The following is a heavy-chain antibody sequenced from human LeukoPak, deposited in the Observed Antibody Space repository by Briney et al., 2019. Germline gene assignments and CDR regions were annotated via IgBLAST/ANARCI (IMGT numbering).Heavy chain of an antibody. D-gene: IGHD5-24*01. V-gene: IGHV4-59*01. CDR3: ARDKRRGGYNYRSGAFDI. CDR1: GGSISSYY. J-gene: IGHJ3*02. Sequence: KSSETLSLTCTVSGGSISSYYLSWIRQPRGKGLEWIGFIYYSGSTNYNPSLKSRVTISVDTSKNQFSLKLSSVTAADTAVYYCARDKRRGGYNYRSGAFDIWGQGTMVTVSS. CDR2: IYYSGST.